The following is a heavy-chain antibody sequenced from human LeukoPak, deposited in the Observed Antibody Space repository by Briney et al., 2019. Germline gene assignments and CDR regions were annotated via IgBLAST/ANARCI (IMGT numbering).Heavy chain of an antibody. CDR2: IKQDGSEK. D-gene: IGHD6-19*01. V-gene: IGHV3-7*01. CDR1: GFTFSSYW. J-gene: IGHJ4*02. CDR3: ARDPYSSGWYFDY. Sequence: GGSLRPSCAASGFTFSSYWMSWVRQAPGEGLEWGANIKQDGSEKYYVDSVKGRFTISRDNAKNSLYLQMNSLRAEDTAVYYCARDPYSSGWYFDYWGQGTLVTVSS.